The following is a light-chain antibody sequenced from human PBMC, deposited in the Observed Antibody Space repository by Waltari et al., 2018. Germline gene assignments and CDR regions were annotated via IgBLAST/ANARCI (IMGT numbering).Light chain of an antibody. V-gene: IGKV3-20*01. Sequence: DEQGPGPAPTVRIYGASTRDTGIPDSFSGGGSDTAFSLTISRLEPEDCALYYCQNQDGLPATYGQGTKVEIK. CDR2: GAS. CDR3: QNQDGLPAT. J-gene: IGKJ1*01.